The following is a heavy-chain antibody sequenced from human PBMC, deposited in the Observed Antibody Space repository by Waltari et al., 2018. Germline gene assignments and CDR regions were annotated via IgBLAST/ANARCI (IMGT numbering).Heavy chain of an antibody. CDR2: IYTRGST. CDR1: GGSISSYY. Sequence: QVQLQESGPGLVKPSETLSLTCTVSGGSISSYYWSWIRQPAGKGLEWIGRIYTRGSTNYNPSLKSRRTMSVDKSKNQFSLKLSSVTAADTAVYYCARGGDLDYYYYYYGMDVWGQGTTVTVSS. CDR3: ARGGDLDYYYYYYGMDV. D-gene: IGHD3-16*01. V-gene: IGHV4-4*07. J-gene: IGHJ6*02.